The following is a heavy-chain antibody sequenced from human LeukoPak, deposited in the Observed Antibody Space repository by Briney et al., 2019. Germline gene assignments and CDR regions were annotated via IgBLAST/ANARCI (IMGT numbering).Heavy chain of an antibody. CDR1: GGSFSGYY. CDR3: ARRMAARYYDSSAYYFDY. D-gene: IGHD3-22*01. J-gene: IGHJ4*02. Sequence: ETLSLTCAVYGGSFSGYYWSWIRQPPGKGLEWIGEINHSGSTNYNPSLKSRVTISVDTSKNQFSLKLSSVTAADTAVYYCARRMAARYYDSSAYYFDYWGQGTLVTVSS. V-gene: IGHV4-34*01. CDR2: INHSGST.